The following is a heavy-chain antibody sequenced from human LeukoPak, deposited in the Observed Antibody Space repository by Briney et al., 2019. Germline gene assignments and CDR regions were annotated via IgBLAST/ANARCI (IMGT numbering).Heavy chain of an antibody. V-gene: IGHV1-18*01. CDR3: ARDQVVGATAGTFDY. CDR1: GYTFTSFG. J-gene: IGHJ4*02. D-gene: IGHD1-26*01. Sequence: ASVKVSCKASGYTFTSFGISWVRQAPGQGLEWMGWISAYNGNTNYAQKFLGRVTLTTDTSTSTAHMELRSLRSDDTAVYYCARDQVVGATAGTFDYWGQGTLVTVSS. CDR2: ISAYNGNT.